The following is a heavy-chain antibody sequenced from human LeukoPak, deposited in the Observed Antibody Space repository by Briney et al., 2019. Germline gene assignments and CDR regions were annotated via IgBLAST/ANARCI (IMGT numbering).Heavy chain of an antibody. D-gene: IGHD2/OR15-2a*01. CDR2: ISHDSAIK. J-gene: IGHJ4*02. CDR3: AKNRREGPYSNSIGSIGS. CDR1: GFIFTRDS. V-gene: IGHV3-48*01. Sequence: PGGSLRLSCAASGFIFTRDSMNWVRQAPGKGLEWISYISHDSAIKYYADSVRGRFTISRDNSKNTLYLHMNTLRPEDTAIYYCAKNRREGPYSNSIGSIGSWGQGALVTVSS.